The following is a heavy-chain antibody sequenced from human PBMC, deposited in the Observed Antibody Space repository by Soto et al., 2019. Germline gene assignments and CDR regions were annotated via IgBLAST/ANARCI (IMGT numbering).Heavy chain of an antibody. CDR3: AKDPGANSSWYIYYYYYGMDV. CDR1: GFTFSSYG. Sequence: QVQLVESGGGVVQPGRSLRLSCAASGFTFSSYGMHWVRQAPGKGLEWVAVISYDGSNKYYVDSVKGRFTISRDNSKNTLYLQMNSLRAEDTAVYYCAKDPGANSSWYIYYYYYGMDVWGQGTTVTVSS. CDR2: ISYDGSNK. V-gene: IGHV3-30*18. J-gene: IGHJ6*02. D-gene: IGHD6-13*01.